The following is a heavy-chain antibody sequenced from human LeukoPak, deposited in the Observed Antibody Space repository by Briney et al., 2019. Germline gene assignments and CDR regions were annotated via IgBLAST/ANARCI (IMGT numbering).Heavy chain of an antibody. CDR2: IDTGGST. CDR1: GFTVNSNY. V-gene: IGHV3-66*01. J-gene: IGHJ4*02. CDR3: ARGHYDSSGYDY. D-gene: IGHD3-22*01. Sequence: PGGSLRLSCAASGFTVNSNYMSWVRQAPGKGLEWVSVIDTGGSTYYADSVKGRFTISRDNSKNTVYLQMTSLRAEDTAVYYCARGHYDSSGYDYWGQGTLVTVSS.